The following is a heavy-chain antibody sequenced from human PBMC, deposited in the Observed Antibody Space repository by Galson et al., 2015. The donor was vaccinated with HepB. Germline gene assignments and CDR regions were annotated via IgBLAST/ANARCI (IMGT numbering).Heavy chain of an antibody. Sequence: SVKVSCKASGYTFTSYGISWVRQAPGQGLEWMGWTSTYYGDTDYAQKFQGRVTMTTDTSTSSAFMELRRLRYDDTAVYYCSRDRQLVLPVNCLSWFDPWGQGTLVTVSS. CDR3: SRDRQLVLPVNCLSWFDP. J-gene: IGHJ5*02. CDR1: GYTFTSYG. D-gene: IGHD6-6*01. CDR2: TSTYYGDT. V-gene: IGHV1-18*01.